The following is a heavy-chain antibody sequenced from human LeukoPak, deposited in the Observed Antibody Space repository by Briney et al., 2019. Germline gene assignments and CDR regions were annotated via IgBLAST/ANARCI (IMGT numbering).Heavy chain of an antibody. D-gene: IGHD3-22*01. CDR1: GFTFSSYG. CDR2: ISYDGSNK. V-gene: IGHV3-30*18. J-gene: IGHJ5*02. CDR3: AKDLGYYDSSGSTGMEFNWFDP. Sequence: GGSLRLSCAASGFTFSSYGMHWVRQAPGKGLEWVAVISYDGSNKYYADSVKGRFTISRDNSKNTLYLQMNSLRAEDTAVYYCAKDLGYYDSSGSTGMEFNWFDPWGQGTLVTVSS.